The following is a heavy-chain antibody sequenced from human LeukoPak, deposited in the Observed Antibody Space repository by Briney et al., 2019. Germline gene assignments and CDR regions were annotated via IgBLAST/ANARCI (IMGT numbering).Heavy chain of an antibody. CDR1: GFTFSSYG. CDR3: ANVGQLLYVY. V-gene: IGHV3-30*02. D-gene: IGHD2-2*02. J-gene: IGHJ4*02. CDR2: IRYDGSNK. Sequence: GGSLRLSYAASGFTFSSYGMHWVRQAPGKGLEWVAFIRYDGSNKYYADSVKGRFTISRDNSKNTLYLQMNSLRAEDTAVYYCANVGQLLYVYWGQGTLVTVSS.